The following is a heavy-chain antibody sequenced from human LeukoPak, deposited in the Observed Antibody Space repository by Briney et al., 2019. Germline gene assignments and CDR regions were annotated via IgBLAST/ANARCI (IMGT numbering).Heavy chain of an antibody. J-gene: IGHJ4*02. Sequence: SETLSLTCAVYGGSFSGYYWSWIRQPAGKGLEWIGRIYTSGSTNYNPSLKSRVTISVDTSKNQFSLKLSSVTAADTAVYYCARDSPRYGSGSYYNRDFDYWGQGTLVTVSS. CDR1: GGSFSGYY. D-gene: IGHD3-10*01. V-gene: IGHV4-4*07. CDR3: ARDSPRYGSGSYYNRDFDY. CDR2: IYTSGST.